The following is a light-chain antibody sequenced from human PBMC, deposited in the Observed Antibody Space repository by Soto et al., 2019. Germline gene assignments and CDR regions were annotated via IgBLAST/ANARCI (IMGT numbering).Light chain of an antibody. Sequence: DIELTQSPCTLSLSPGERATLSCRASQSVSSSYLDWYQQKPGQAPRLLIYAASSRDTGVPERFSGSGSGTDFTLTISSLQPEDFTVYYCQQCCSIPLTFGGGTKVDIK. CDR1: QSVSSSY. V-gene: IGKV3-20*01. J-gene: IGKJ4*01. CDR3: QQCCSIPLT. CDR2: AAS.